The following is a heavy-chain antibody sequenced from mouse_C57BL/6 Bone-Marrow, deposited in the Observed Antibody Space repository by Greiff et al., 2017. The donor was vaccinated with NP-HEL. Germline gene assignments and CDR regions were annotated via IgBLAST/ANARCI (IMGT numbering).Heavy chain of an antibody. CDR1: GFTFSDYY. Sequence: EVQRVESEGGLVQPGSSMKLSCTASGFTFSDYYMAWVRQVPEKGLEWVANINYDGSSTYYLDSLKSRFIISRDNATNILYLQMSSLKSEDTATYYCARDRRTGAMDYWGQGTSVTVSS. CDR2: INYDGSST. J-gene: IGHJ4*01. CDR3: ARDRRTGAMDY. V-gene: IGHV5-16*01.